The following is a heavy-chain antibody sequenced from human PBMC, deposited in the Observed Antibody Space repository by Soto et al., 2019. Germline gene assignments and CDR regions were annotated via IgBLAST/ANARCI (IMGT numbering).Heavy chain of an antibody. D-gene: IGHD3-10*01. CDR1: GGSVTTYH. J-gene: IGHJ6*02. CDR3: ANLRDGYYYYYGMDF. CDR2: IYNSGST. Sequence: SETLSLTCAVSGGSVTTYHWTWIRQPPGKGLEWIGYIYNSGSTNYSPALKSRVTISLDTSKNQFSLKVNSVTAADTAMYYCANLRDGYYYYYGMDFWGQGISVTVSS. V-gene: IGHV4-59*02.